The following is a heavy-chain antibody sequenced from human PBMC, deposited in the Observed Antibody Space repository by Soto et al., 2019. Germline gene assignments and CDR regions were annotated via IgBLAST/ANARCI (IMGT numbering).Heavy chain of an antibody. J-gene: IGHJ3*01. Sequence: PGGSLRLSCAASGFTFSDYYMSWIRQAPGKGLEWVSYISSSGSTIYYADSVKGRFTISRDNAKNSLYLQMNSLRAEDTAVYYCACCCWYDSQRHDAFDFWGQGTMVTVS. D-gene: IGHD6-13*01. V-gene: IGHV3-11*01. CDR3: ACCCWYDSQRHDAFDF. CDR2: ISSSGSTI. CDR1: GFTFSDYY.